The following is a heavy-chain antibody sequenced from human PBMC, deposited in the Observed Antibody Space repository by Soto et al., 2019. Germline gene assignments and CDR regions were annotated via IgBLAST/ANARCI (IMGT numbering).Heavy chain of an antibody. CDR2: IIPIFGTA. CDR3: AREGTRDGWHQKSSAEYVQH. CDR1: GGTFSSYA. V-gene: IGHV1-69*01. Sequence: QVQLVQSGAEVKKPGSSVKVSCKASGGTFSSYAISWVRQAPGQGPECMGGIIPIFGTANYAQNFQGRVTITADESTSTAYMELSSLRSEDTAVYYCAREGTRDGWHQKSSAEYVQHWGQGTLVTVSS. D-gene: IGHD6-19*01. J-gene: IGHJ1*01.